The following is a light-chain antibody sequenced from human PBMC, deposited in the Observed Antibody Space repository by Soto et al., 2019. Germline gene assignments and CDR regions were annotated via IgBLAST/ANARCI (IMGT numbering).Light chain of an antibody. CDR2: DAS. V-gene: IGKV3-15*01. CDR1: QSVSNS. CDR3: QQYDDWPPYT. J-gene: IGKJ2*01. Sequence: ETVMTQSPVTLSVSPGERVTLSCRASQSVSNSLAWYQQRPGQAPRLLIYDASTRATGIPGRFSGSGSGTEFTLTISSLQSEDFAVYFCQQYDDWPPYTFGQ.